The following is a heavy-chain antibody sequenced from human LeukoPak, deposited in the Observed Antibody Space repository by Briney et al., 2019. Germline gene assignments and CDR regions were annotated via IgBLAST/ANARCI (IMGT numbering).Heavy chain of an antibody. CDR2: INPNSGGT. D-gene: IGHD5-24*01. CDR3: ARGRDGYNPTPFDY. J-gene: IGHJ4*02. Sequence: ASVKVSCKASGYIFTGYYMHWVRQAPGQGLEWMGRINPNSGGTNYAQKFQGRVTMTRDTSISTAYMELSRLKSDDTAVYYCARGRDGYNPTPFDYWGQGTLVTVSS. V-gene: IGHV1-2*06. CDR1: GYIFTGYY.